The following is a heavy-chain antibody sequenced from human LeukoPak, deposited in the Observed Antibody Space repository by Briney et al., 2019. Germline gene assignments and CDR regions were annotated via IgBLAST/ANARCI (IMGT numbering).Heavy chain of an antibody. CDR3: AKVRRPSYGDFDY. D-gene: IGHD4-17*01. V-gene: IGHV3-23*01. CDR2: ITGSGGST. Sequence: GGSLRLSCAPSGFTFDNFAMTWVRQAPGKGLEWVSEITGSGGSTYYADSVKGRFTISRDSSKNTLYLQMNSLRAEDTAVYYCAKVRRPSYGDFDYWGQGTLVTVSS. CDR1: GFTFDNFA. J-gene: IGHJ4*02.